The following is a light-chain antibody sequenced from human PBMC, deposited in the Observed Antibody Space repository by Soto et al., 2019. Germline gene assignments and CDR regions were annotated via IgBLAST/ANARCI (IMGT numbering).Light chain of an antibody. J-gene: IGLJ3*02. Sequence: QSVLTQPPSASRTPGQRVTISCSGSSSNIGSYYVYWYQQLPGTAPKLLIYRNNQRPSGVPDRFSGSKSGTSASLAISGLRSEDEADYYCAAWDDSLSGRGVFGGGTKLTVL. CDR3: AAWDDSLSGRGV. V-gene: IGLV1-47*01. CDR1: SSNIGSYY. CDR2: RNN.